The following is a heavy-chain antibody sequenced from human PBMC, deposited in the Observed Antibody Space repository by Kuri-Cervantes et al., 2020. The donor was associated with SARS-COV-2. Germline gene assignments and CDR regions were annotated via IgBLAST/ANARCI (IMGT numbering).Heavy chain of an antibody. D-gene: IGHD3-9*01. J-gene: IGHJ6*02. CDR2: IRYDGSNK. Sequence: GESLKISCAASGFTFSSYGIHWVRQAPGKGLEWVAFIRYDGSNKYYADSVKGRFTISRDNSKNTLYLQMNSLRAEDTAVYYCARVDNDILTGYSFYYYYGMDVWGQGTTVTVSS. CDR1: GFTFSSYG. CDR3: ARVDNDILTGYSFYYYYGMDV. V-gene: IGHV3-30*02.